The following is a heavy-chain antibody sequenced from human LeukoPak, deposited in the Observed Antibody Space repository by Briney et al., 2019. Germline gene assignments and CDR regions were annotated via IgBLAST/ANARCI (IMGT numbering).Heavy chain of an antibody. D-gene: IGHD2-15*01. CDR1: GGSISSYY. CDR3: ARDVGSQGFFDY. V-gene: IGHV4-59*12. CDR2: IYYSGST. J-gene: IGHJ4*02. Sequence: SETLSLTCTVSGGSISSYYWSWIRQPPGKGLEWLGYIYYSGSTNSNPSLKSRVTISVDTSKNQFSLKLSSVTAADTAVYYCARDVGSQGFFDYWGQGTLVTVSS.